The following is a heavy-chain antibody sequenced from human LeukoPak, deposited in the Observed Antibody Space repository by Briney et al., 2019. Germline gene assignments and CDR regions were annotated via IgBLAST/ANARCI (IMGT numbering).Heavy chain of an antibody. J-gene: IGHJ5*02. CDR2: INHSGRT. V-gene: IGHV4-34*01. CDR1: GGSFSAYY. Sequence: SETLSLTCGVSGGSFSAYYWSWIRQSPGKGLELIGEINHSGRTNYNPSLKSRVTISVDTSKKQFSLKVSSVTAADTAVYYCARGDRSGWLKAWGQGTLVTVSS. CDR3: ARGDRSGWLKA. D-gene: IGHD6-19*01.